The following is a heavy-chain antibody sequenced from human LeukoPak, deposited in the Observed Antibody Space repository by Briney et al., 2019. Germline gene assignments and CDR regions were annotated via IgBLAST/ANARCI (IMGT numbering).Heavy chain of an antibody. CDR3: ASYYDILTGYSESRFDY. J-gene: IGHJ4*02. CDR1: GGSFSGYY. Sequence: SETLSLTCAVSGGSFSGYYWTWIRQPPGKGLEWIGEINHSGSANYNPSLKSRVTISVDTSKNQFSLKLSSVTAADTAVYYCASYYDILTGYSESRFDYWGQGTLVTVSS. CDR2: INHSGSA. D-gene: IGHD3-9*01. V-gene: IGHV4-34*01.